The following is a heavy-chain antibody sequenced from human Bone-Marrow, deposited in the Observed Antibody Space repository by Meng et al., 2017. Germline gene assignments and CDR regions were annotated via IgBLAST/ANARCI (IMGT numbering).Heavy chain of an antibody. D-gene: IGHD6-19*01. CDR1: GYRFTSYW. J-gene: IGHJ4*02. CDR2: IYPTDSDT. CDR3: ARQPGRIAVAGYAFDY. V-gene: IGHV5-51*01. Sequence: GESLKISCKGSGYRFTSYWIGWVRQMPGKGLEWMGIIYPTDSDTRYSPSFQGQVTISADKSISTAYLQWSSLKASDTAMYYCARQPGRIAVAGYAFDYWGQGTLVTVSS.